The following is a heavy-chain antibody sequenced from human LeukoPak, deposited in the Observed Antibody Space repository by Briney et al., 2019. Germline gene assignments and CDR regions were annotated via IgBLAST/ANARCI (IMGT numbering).Heavy chain of an antibody. D-gene: IGHD6-13*01. CDR2: SSSSGSTI. V-gene: IGHV3-48*03. J-gene: IGHJ4*02. CDR1: GFTFSSYE. Sequence: GGSLRLSCTASGFTFSSYEMNWVRQAPGKGLEWVSYSSSSGSTIYYADAVKGRFTISRDNAKNSLYLQMNSLRTEDTALYYCAKDLLGIAAATAFDYWGQGTLVTVSS. CDR3: AKDLLGIAAATAFDY.